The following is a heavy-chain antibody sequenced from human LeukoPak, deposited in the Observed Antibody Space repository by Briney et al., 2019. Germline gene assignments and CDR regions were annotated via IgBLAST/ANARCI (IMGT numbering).Heavy chain of an antibody. Sequence: PGGSLRLSCAASGFTFSDYYMSWIRQAPGKGLQWISYISGGGDAIYYADSVKGRFTVSRDNAKNSLYLQMNSLRAEDTAVYYCARDRPDRGYSYGRDFDYWGQGTLVTVSS. D-gene: IGHD5-18*01. CDR2: ISGGGDAI. CDR3: ARDRPDRGYSYGRDFDY. J-gene: IGHJ4*02. V-gene: IGHV3-11*04. CDR1: GFTFSDYY.